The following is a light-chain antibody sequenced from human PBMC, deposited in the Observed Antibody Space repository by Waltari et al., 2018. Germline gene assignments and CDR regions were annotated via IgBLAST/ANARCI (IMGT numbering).Light chain of an antibody. CDR3: HHYNKWRPA. J-gene: IGKJ1*01. CDR1: QTVSNN. CDR2: GAS. V-gene: IGKV3-15*01. Sequence: EIVMTQSPVTLSVSPGERATLACRASQTVSNNLAWYQQKPGQAPRRLIYGASTRATGIPAMFSGSGSGTYFTLTISGLQSEDFAVDQCHHYNKWRPAFDQGTKVENK.